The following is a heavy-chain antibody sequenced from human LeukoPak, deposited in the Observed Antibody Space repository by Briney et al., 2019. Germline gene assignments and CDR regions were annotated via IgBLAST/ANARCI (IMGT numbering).Heavy chain of an antibody. V-gene: IGHV4-34*01. CDR2: INHSGST. CDR1: GGSFSGYY. Sequence: SSETLSLTCAVYGGSFSGYYWSWIRQPPGKGLEWIGEINHSGSTNYNPSLKSRVTISVDTSKNQFSLKLSSVTAADTAVYYCARTSYYYGMDVWGQGTTVTVSS. J-gene: IGHJ6*02. CDR3: ARTSYYYGMDV.